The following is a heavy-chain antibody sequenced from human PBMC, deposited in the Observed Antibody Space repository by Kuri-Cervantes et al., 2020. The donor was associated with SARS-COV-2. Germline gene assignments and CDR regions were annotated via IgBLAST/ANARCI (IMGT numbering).Heavy chain of an antibody. CDR3: VKGGARITNSGVVIANWFDP. V-gene: IGHV1-46*01. CDR1: GYTFTSYY. D-gene: IGHD3-3*01. Sequence: ASVKVSCKVSGYTFTSYYMHWVRQAPGQGLEWMGIINPSGGSTSYAQKFQGRVTMTRDTSTSTVYMELSSLRSEDTAVYYCVKGGARITNSGVVIANWFDPWGQGTLVTVSS. CDR2: INPSGGST. J-gene: IGHJ5*02.